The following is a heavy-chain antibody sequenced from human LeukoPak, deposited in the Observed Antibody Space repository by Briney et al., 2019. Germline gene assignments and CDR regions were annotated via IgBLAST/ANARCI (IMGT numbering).Heavy chain of an antibody. V-gene: IGHV3-23*01. CDR1: GFTFSSYA. J-gene: IGHJ5*02. CDR3: AKAPPWFGELLSWFDP. CDR2: ISGSGGST. D-gene: IGHD3-10*01. Sequence: GGSLRLSCAASGFTFSSYAMSWVRQAPGKGLEWVAAISGSGGSTYYADSVKGRFTISRDNSKNTLYLQMNSLRAEDTAVYYCAKAPPWFGELLSWFDPWGQGTLVTVSS.